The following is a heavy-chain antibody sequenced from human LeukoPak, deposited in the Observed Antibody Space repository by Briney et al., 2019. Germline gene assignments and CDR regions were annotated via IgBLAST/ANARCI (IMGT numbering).Heavy chain of an antibody. V-gene: IGHV3-23*01. D-gene: IGHD5-18*01. J-gene: IGHJ6*02. CDR3: ARDKRGRSYGTRTWGFGMDV. Sequence: GGSLRLSCAASGFTFSSYAMSWVRQAPGKGLEWVSAISGSGGSTYYADSVKGRFTISRDNAKNSLYLQMNSLRAEDTAVYYCARDKRGRSYGTRTWGFGMDVWGQGTTVTVSS. CDR1: GFTFSSYA. CDR2: ISGSGGST.